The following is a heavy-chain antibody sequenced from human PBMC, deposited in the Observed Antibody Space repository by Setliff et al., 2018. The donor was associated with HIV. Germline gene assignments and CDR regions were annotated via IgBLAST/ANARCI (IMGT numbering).Heavy chain of an antibody. Sequence: KSSETLSLTCSVSGDSISSGSYFWGWIRQTPGKGLEWIGNIYYTGFAYYNPSLKSRVTISLDTSKTHFFLNLTSVTDADTAVYFCTREGRGDPAMATTRIDYWGQGKQVTVSS. CDR1: GDSISSGSYF. V-gene: IGHV4-39*02. CDR2: IYYTGFA. CDR3: TREGRGDPAMATTRIDY. J-gene: IGHJ4*02. D-gene: IGHD1-1*01.